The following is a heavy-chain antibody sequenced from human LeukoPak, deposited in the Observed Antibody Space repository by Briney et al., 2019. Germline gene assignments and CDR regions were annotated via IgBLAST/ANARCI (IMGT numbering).Heavy chain of an antibody. Sequence: PGGSLRLSCAASGFTFSSYGIHWVRQAPGKGLEWISYISSSARSISYADSVKGRFTISRDDGNNFLYLQMNSLRVEDTAVYYCAREPDVGYCANGVCYTGGSWGQGTLVTVSS. D-gene: IGHD2-8*01. V-gene: IGHV3-48*01. J-gene: IGHJ5*02. CDR1: GFTFSSYG. CDR3: AREPDVGYCANGVCYTGGS. CDR2: ISSSARSI.